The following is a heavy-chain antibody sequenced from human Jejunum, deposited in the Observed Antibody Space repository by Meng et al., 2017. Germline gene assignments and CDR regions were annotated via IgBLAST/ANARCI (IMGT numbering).Heavy chain of an antibody. Sequence: QVHLVQSGAEVKKTGAAVKVSCEASGYTFTAYYVHLVRQAPGQGLELMGRMNPNNGDTNYAQKFQGRVTMTRATSTAYMDLSSLTSDDTAVYYCAKDEGTTTAFDHWGQGTLVTVSS. J-gene: IGHJ4*02. CDR2: MNPNNGDT. CDR1: GYTFTAYY. CDR3: AKDEGTTTAFDH. D-gene: IGHD1-26*01. V-gene: IGHV1-2*06.